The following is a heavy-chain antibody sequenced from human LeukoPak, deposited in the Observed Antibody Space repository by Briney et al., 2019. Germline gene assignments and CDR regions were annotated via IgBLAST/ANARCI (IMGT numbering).Heavy chain of an antibody. J-gene: IGHJ5*02. Sequence: QPGGSLRLSCAPSGFTFSSYWMHWVRQAPGKGLVWVSCINSDGISTYYADSVKGRFTISRDNAKNTLYLQMNSLRAEDTAVYYCARDVCSGGSCYSNWFDPWGQGSLVTVSS. V-gene: IGHV3-74*01. CDR3: ARDVCSGGSCYSNWFDP. D-gene: IGHD2-15*01. CDR2: INSDGIST. CDR1: GFTFSSYW.